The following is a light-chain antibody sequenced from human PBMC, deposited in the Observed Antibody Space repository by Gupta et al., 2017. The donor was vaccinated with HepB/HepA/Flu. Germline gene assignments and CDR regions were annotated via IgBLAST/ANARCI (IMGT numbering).Light chain of an antibody. CDR2: DAS. CDR3: QKDDSVPWT. Sequence: DMQMTQSPSSLSASIGDRVTITCRASQGISSYLAWYQQKPGKVPQLLIYDASNLQSRGPSRFSGSGSGTXFTLTIXSLQPEDVATYYCQKDDSVPWTFGXGTKVEIK. J-gene: IGKJ1*01. V-gene: IGKV1-27*01. CDR1: QGISSY.